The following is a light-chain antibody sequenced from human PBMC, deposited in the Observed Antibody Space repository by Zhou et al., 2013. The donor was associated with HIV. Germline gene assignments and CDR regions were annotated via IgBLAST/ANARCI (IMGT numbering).Light chain of an antibody. CDR3: QQYDSWPVT. CDR1: HSVRSS. CDR2: DAS. V-gene: IGKV3-15*01. J-gene: IGKJ1*01. Sequence: ERVMTQSPPTLSASPGEGATLSCRASHSVRSSLAWYQHKAGQAPRLLIYDASTRATGIPARFSGSASGTEFTLTISSLQSEDFAVYYCQQYDSWPVTFGQGTRVGIK.